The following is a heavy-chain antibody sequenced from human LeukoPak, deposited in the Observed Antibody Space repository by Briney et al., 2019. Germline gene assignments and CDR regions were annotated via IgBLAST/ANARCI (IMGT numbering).Heavy chain of an antibody. V-gene: IGHV4-39*01. CDR3: ASRAVAGTRFDY. CDR1: GGSISSSSYY. J-gene: IGHJ4*02. D-gene: IGHD6-19*01. CDR2: IYYSGST. Sequence: SETLSLTCTVSGGSISSSSYYWGWLRQPPGKGLEWIGSIYYSGSTYYNPSLKSRVTISVDTSKNQFSLKLSSVTAADTAVYYCASRAVAGTRFDYWGQGTLVTVS.